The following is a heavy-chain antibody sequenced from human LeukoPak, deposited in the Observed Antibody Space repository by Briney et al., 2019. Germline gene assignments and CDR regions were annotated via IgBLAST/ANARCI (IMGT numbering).Heavy chain of an antibody. Sequence: PSETLSLTCAVYGGSFRGFFWSWIRQTPGKGLGWIGEDSHSGSSNYNPSLKSRINLSLDTSKSQFSLWLTSVTAADTAVYYCARGIFYGGQSQYIWLDLWRQGTLVSVSS. CDR1: GGSFRGFF. D-gene: IGHD4-23*01. J-gene: IGHJ5*02. CDR3: ARGIFYGGQSQYIWLDL. CDR2: DSHSGSS. V-gene: IGHV4-34*01.